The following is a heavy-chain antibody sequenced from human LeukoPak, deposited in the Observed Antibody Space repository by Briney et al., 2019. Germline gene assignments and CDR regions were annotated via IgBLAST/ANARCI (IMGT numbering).Heavy chain of an antibody. CDR1: GYTFTSYD. V-gene: IGHV1-8*01. J-gene: IGHJ4*02. CDR3: ARGERMATVVVPSDY. D-gene: IGHD4-23*01. Sequence: ASVKVSCKASGYTFTSYDIHWVRPATGQGLEWMGWMNPNSGNTGYAQKFQGRVTMTRNTSISTAYMELSSLRSEDTAVYYCARGERMATVVVPSDYWGQGTLVTVSS. CDR2: MNPNSGNT.